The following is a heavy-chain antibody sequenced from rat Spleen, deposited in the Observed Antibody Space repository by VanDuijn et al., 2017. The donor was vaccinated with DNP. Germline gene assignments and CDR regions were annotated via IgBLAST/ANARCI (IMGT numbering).Heavy chain of an antibody. V-gene: IGHV5-7*01. CDR2: ISYDGSST. CDR1: GFSFSDYA. J-gene: IGHJ1*01. Sequence: EVQLVESGGGLVQPGRSLKLSCAASGFSFSDYAMAWVRQAPKKGLEWVATISYDGSSTYYRDSVKGRFTISRDNAKSTLYLQMDSLRSEDTATYYCARPYYDGYYYWYFDFWGPGTMVTVSS. CDR3: ARPYYDGYYYWYFDF. D-gene: IGHD1-12*03.